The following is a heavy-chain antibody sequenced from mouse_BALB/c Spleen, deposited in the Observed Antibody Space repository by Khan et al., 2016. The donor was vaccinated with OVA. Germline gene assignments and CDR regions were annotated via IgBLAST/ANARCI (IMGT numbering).Heavy chain of an antibody. CDR3: ATGARSDEGHYALDY. CDR2: INTYTGEP. V-gene: IGHV9-3-1*01. CDR1: GYTFTNYG. J-gene: IGHJ4*01. Sequence: QIQLVQSGPELKKPGETVKISCKATGYTFTNYGINWVKQAPGKGLKWMGWINTYTGEPTYADDFKGRFAFSLETSANTAYLQINNLKNEDTAIXFRATGARSDEGHYALDYWGQGTSVTVSS. D-gene: IGHD3-2*01.